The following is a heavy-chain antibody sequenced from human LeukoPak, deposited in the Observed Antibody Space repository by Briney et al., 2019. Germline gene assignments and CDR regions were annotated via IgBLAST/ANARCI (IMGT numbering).Heavy chain of an antibody. V-gene: IGHV4-39*02. D-gene: IGHD6-6*01. CDR1: GDSISSSSYY. Sequence: PSETLSLTCTVSGDSISSSSYYWGCIRPPPGKGLEWIGNIYYTGSTSYYPSLESRVTITVDASKSHIPLKLISVTAADTAVYYCARRKFGSSYRDYWGQGTLVTVSS. CDR3: ARRKFGSSYRDY. J-gene: IGHJ4*02. CDR2: IYYTGST.